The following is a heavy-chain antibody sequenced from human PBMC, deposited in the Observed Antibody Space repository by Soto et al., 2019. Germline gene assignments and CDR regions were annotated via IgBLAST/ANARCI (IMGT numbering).Heavy chain of an antibody. Sequence: GGSLRLSCAASGFTFRNYSMTWVRQAPGKGLEWVANIIKDGSEKSYVGSVKGRFTISGDNAKNSLYLEMNSLRVEDTAVYYCALFRGYSYGYLYWGQGTLVTVSS. CDR1: GFTFRNYS. CDR3: ALFRGYSYGYLY. CDR2: IIKDGSEK. J-gene: IGHJ4*02. D-gene: IGHD5-18*01. V-gene: IGHV3-7*03.